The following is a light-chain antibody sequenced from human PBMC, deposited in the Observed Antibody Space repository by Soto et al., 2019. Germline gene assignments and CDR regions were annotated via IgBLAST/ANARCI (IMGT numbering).Light chain of an antibody. CDR2: AAS. CDR3: QQSYSTPRT. J-gene: IGKJ1*01. Sequence: DMQVTQSPSSLSASVGDRVTITCRSSQSISSYLNWYQQKPGKAPKLLIYAASSLQSGVPSRFSGSGSGTDFTLTISSLQPEDFATYYCQQSYSTPRTFGQGPKVDIK. CDR1: QSISSY. V-gene: IGKV1-39*01.